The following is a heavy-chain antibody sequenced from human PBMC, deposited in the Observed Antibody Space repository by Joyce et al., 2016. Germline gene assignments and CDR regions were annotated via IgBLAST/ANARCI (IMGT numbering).Heavy chain of an antibody. D-gene: IGHD2-2*01. Sequence: QVQLVESGGGLVKPGGSLRLSCAASGFTFSDYYMSWIRQAPGKGLDWFSYISSTVSTIYYADSVKGRFTMSRNNAKNSLYLQMNSLRAEDTAVYYCARGPGYCSTTTCSPGDGMDVWGQGTTVTVSS. J-gene: IGHJ6*02. V-gene: IGHV3-11*01. CDR2: ISSTVSTI. CDR3: ARGPGYCSTTTCSPGDGMDV. CDR1: GFTFSDYY.